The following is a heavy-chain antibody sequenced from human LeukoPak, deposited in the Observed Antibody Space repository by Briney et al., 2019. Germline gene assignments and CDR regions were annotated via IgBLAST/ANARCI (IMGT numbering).Heavy chain of an antibody. CDR1: GFTFSSYG. Sequence: GGSLRLSCAASGFTFSSYGMHWVRQAPGKGLEWVALIRYDGSNKYYADSVKGRFTISRDNSKNTLYLQMNSLRAEDTAVYYCAKDWAGCSSTSCYLQPDYWGQGTLVTVSS. V-gene: IGHV3-30*02. CDR3: AKDWAGCSSTSCYLQPDY. CDR2: IRYDGSNK. D-gene: IGHD2-2*01. J-gene: IGHJ4*02.